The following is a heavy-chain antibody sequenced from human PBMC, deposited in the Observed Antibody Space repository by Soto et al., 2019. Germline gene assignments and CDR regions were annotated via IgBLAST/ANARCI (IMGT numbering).Heavy chain of an antibody. J-gene: IGHJ5*02. Sequence: SETLSLTCTVSGGSISSYYWNWIRQPPGKGLFWFGEINYSGGTNYNPSLESRVTILLVMSKNQFSLILSSVTAADTAVFYCAVYDILIADGIDWFDPWGQGTLVTVSS. V-gene: IGHV4-34*01. CDR1: GGSISSYY. CDR2: INYSGGT. CDR3: AVYDILIADGIDWFDP. D-gene: IGHD3-9*01.